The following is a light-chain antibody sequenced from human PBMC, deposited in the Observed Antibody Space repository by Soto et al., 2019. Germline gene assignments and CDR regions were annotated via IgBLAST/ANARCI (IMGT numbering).Light chain of an antibody. V-gene: IGKV1-33*01. J-gene: IGKJ5*01. Sequence: DIQMTQSPSSLSASVGDRVTITCQASQDIRNYLNWYQQKPGKAPKLLIYDASNLQTGVPSRFSASGSGTDFTFTISSLQPEDFATYYCQQSYSTPQITFGQGTRLEIK. CDR2: DAS. CDR1: QDIRNY. CDR3: QQSYSTPQIT.